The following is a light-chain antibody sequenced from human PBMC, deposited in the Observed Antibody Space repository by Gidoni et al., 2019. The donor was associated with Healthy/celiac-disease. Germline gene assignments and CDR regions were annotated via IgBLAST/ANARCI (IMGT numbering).Light chain of an antibody. CDR1: SSNIGSNY. J-gene: IGLJ3*02. CDR2: RNN. Sequence: SVLTQPPSASGTPGQGVTISCSGSSSNIGSNYVYWYQQLPGTAPKLLIYRNNQRPSGVPDRFSGSKSGTSASLAISGLRSEDEADYYCAAWDDSLSGRVFGGGTKLTVL. V-gene: IGLV1-47*01. CDR3: AAWDDSLSGRV.